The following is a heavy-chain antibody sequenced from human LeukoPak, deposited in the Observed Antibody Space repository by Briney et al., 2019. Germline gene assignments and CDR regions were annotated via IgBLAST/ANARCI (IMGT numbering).Heavy chain of an antibody. J-gene: IGHJ6*02. Sequence: KSSEILSLTCAVYGGSFSGYYWSWIRQPPGKGLEWVGEINHSGSTNYNPSLKSRVTISVDTSKNQFSLKLSSVTAADTAAYYCAALNCYGSGSNYGMDVWGQGTTVTVSS. D-gene: IGHD3-10*01. CDR2: INHSGST. CDR1: GGSFSGYY. V-gene: IGHV4-34*01. CDR3: AALNCYGSGSNYGMDV.